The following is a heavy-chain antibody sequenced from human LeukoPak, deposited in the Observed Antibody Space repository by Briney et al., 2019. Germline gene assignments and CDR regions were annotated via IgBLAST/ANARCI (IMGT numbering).Heavy chain of an antibody. D-gene: IGHD2-15*01. CDR3: ARGYCSGGSCPYYYYYGMDV. V-gene: IGHV3-30*04. J-gene: IGHJ6*02. CDR1: GFTFSSYA. Sequence: PGGSLRLSCAASGFTFSSYAMHWVRQAPGKGLEWVAVISYDGSNKYYADSVKGRFTISRDNSKNTLYLQMNSLRAEDTAVYYCARGYCSGGSCPYYYYYGMDVWGQGTTVTVSS. CDR2: ISYDGSNK.